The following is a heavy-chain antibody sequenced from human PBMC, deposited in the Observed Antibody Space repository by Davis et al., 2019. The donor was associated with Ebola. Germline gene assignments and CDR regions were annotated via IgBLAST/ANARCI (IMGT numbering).Heavy chain of an antibody. Sequence: PSETLSLTCTVSGGSVSSGSYYWSWIRQPPGKGLEWIGYIYYSGSTNYNPSLKSRVTISVDTSKNQFSLKLSSVTAADTAVYYCARWGADYPKYYGMDVWGQGTTVTVSS. V-gene: IGHV4-61*01. D-gene: IGHD1-26*01. J-gene: IGHJ6*02. CDR1: GGSVSSGSYY. CDR3: ARWGADYPKYYGMDV. CDR2: IYYSGST.